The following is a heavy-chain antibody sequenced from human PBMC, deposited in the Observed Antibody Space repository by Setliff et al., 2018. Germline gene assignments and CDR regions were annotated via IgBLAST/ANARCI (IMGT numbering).Heavy chain of an antibody. CDR1: GGSFSGYY. D-gene: IGHD2-2*01. J-gene: IGHJ6*03. Sequence: SETLSLTCAVYGGSFSGYYWSWIRQPPGKGLEWIGEINHSGSTNYNPSLKSRVTISVDTSKNQFSLKLSSVTAADTAVYYCARGSKGSTSSRNYYYMDVWGKGTTVTVSS. CDR2: INHSGST. CDR3: ARGSKGSTSSRNYYYMDV. V-gene: IGHV4-34*01.